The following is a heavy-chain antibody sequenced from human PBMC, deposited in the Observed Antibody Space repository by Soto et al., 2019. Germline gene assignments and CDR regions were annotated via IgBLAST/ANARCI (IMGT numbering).Heavy chain of an antibody. CDR1: GGSVNSGHYY. J-gene: IGHJ5*01. CDR3: ARESSHLLPDSGKKIDP. CDR2: IYYSGST. V-gene: IGHV4-61*01. Sequence: PSETLSLTCTVSGGSVNSGHYYWNWIRQSPGKGLEWIGYIYYSGSTNYNSSLKSRLSISIDTSRNQFSLKLTSVTAADTAVYYCARESSHLLPDSGKKIDPWGQGILVTVSS. D-gene: IGHD3-10*01.